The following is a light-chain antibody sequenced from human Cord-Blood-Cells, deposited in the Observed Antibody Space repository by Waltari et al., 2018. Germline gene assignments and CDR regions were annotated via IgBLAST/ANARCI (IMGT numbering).Light chain of an antibody. J-gene: IGKJ2*01. CDR3: QQRSKGYT. CDR2: DAS. CDR1: QSVSSY. Sequence: EIVLTQSPATLSLSPGERATLSCRDSQSVSSYLAWYQQKPGQAPRLLIYDASNRATGIPARFSGSGSGTDFTLTISSLEPEDFAVYYCQQRSKGYTFGQGTKLEIK. V-gene: IGKV3-11*01.